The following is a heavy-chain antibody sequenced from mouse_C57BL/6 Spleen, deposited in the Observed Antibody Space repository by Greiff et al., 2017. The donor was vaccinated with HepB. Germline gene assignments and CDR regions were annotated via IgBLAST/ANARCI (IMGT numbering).Heavy chain of an antibody. V-gene: IGHV5-4*03. CDR1: GFTFSSYA. CDR2: ISDGGSYT. CDR3: AVGITTVVPDV. J-gene: IGHJ1*03. Sequence: EVKLMESGGGLVKPGGSLKLSCAASGFTFSSYAMSWVRQTPEKRLEWVATISDGGSYTYYPDNVKGRFTISRDNAKNNLYLQMSHLKSEDTAMYYCAVGITTVVPDVWGTGTTVTVSS. D-gene: IGHD1-1*01.